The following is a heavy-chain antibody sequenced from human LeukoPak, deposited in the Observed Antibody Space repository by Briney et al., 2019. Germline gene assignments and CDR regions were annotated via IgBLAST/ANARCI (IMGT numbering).Heavy chain of an antibody. CDR2: ISDRSDYI. CDR1: GFTFSTYN. J-gene: IGHJ4*02. D-gene: IGHD1-1*01. Sequence: GGSLRLSCAASGFTFSTYNMNWVRQAPGKGLEWVSSISDRSDYIYYADSLKGRFSISRDNANNSLYLLMNSLRAEDTAIYYCARGNWNDEGFFDYWGQGILVTVSS. V-gene: IGHV3-21*01. CDR3: ARGNWNDEGFFDY.